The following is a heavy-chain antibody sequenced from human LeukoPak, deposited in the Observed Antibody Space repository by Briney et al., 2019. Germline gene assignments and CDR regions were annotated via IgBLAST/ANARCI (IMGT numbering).Heavy chain of an antibody. CDR2: TTSSSTYI. J-gene: IGHJ5*02. CDR1: GFTFSSYT. Sequence: GGSLRLPCAASGFTFSSYTMNWVRQAPGKGLEWVSSTTSSSTYIYYADSVKGRFTISRDNAQNSLYLQMSSLRSEDTAVYYCTRTLGAVADSRYWFDPWGQGTLVTVSS. CDR3: TRTLGAVADSRYWFDP. D-gene: IGHD3-16*01. V-gene: IGHV3-21*04.